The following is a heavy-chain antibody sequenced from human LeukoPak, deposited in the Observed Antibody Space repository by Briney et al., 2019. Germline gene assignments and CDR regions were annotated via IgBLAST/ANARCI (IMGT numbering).Heavy chain of an antibody. Sequence: PGGSLRLSCAASGFTFSTFAMIWVRQPPGKGLEWVSSIFPSGGEIHYADSVRGRFTISRDNSKNTLYLQMNSLGAEDTAVYYCARADSSSTEYYYYYYMDVWGKGTTVTVSS. CDR2: IFPSGGEI. CDR3: ARADSSSTEYYYYYYMDV. J-gene: IGHJ6*03. CDR1: GFTFSTFA. V-gene: IGHV3-23*01. D-gene: IGHD6-6*01.